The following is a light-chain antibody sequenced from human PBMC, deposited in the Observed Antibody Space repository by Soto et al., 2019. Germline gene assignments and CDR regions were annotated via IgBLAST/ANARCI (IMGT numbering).Light chain of an antibody. Sequence: QSVLTQPASVSGSPGQSITISCTGTSSDVGDYDSVSWYQQHPGNAPKLMIYDVIKRPSGVPDRFSGSKSGNTASLTISGLQAEDEADYYCCAYAGTYTSYVFGTGTKLTVL. V-gene: IGLV2-11*01. J-gene: IGLJ1*01. CDR1: SSDVGDYDS. CDR2: DVI. CDR3: CAYAGTYTSYV.